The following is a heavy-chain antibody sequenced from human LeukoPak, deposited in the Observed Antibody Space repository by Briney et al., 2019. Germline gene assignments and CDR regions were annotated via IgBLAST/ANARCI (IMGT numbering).Heavy chain of an antibody. CDR3: AKSGGYGLIDY. V-gene: IGHV4-39*01. CDR1: GASVSGSPYY. J-gene: IGHJ4*02. D-gene: IGHD1-26*01. CDR2: IYSSGST. Sequence: ETLSLTCTVSGASVSGSPYYWGWIRQPPGKGLEWIGSIYSSGSTYYNASLQSRVTISIETSKNQISLRLNSVTAADTAIYYCAKSGGYGLIDYWGQGTLVTVSS.